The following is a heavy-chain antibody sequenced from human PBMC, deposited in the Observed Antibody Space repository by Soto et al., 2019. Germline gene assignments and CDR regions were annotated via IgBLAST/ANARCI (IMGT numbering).Heavy chain of an antibody. D-gene: IGHD2-15*01. CDR3: ATLDGGCSGGSCYDDY. V-gene: IGHV3-21*01. CDR2: ISSSSSYI. J-gene: IGHJ4*02. Sequence: GGSLRLSCAASGFTFSSYSMNWVRQAPGKGLEWVSSISSSSSYIYYADSVKGRFTISRDNAKNSLYLQMNSLRAEDTAVYYCATLDGGCSGGSCYDDYWGQGTLVTVSS. CDR1: GFTFSSYS.